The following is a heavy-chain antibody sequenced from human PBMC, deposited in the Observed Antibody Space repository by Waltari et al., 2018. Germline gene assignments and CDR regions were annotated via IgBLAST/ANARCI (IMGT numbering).Heavy chain of an antibody. CDR3: ARDRVTMVITLLDL. CDR1: GGTFSDNA. D-gene: IGHD3-22*01. J-gene: IGHJ2*01. CDR2: IIPVFGTT. V-gene: IGHV1-69*01. Sequence: VQLVQSGSEVKRPGSSVKVSCQTSGGTFSDNAISWVRQAPGQGLEWMGGIIPVFGTTNYAQKFQGRVTLTADESTATAYMELSNLRYEDTAIYYCARDRVTMVITLLDLWGRGTLVIVSS.